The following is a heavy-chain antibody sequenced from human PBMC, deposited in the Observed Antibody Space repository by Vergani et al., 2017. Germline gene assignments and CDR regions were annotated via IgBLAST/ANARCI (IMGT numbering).Heavy chain of an antibody. CDR1: GYSFTSYW. J-gene: IGHJ6*03. CDR3: ARAGDFWSGYGYYMDV. CDR2: IYPGDSDT. Sequence: EVQLVQSGAEVKKPGESLKISCKGSGYSFTSYWIGWVRQMPGKGLEWMGIIYPGDSDTRYSPSFQGQVTISADKSISTAYLQWSSLRSEDTAVYYCARAGDFWSGYGYYMDVWGKGTTVTVSS. D-gene: IGHD3-3*01. V-gene: IGHV5-51*01.